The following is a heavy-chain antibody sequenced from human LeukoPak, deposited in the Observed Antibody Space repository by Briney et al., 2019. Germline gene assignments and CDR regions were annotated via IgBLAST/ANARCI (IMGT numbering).Heavy chain of an antibody. J-gene: IGHJ3*02. CDR2: IYHSGST. V-gene: IGHV4-38-2*01. CDR3: ARLDIEYSSSTTTFDI. D-gene: IGHD6-6*01. CDR1: GYSISSGYY. Sequence: PSETLSLTCAVSGYSISSGYYWGWIRQPPGKGLEWIGSIYHSGSTYYNPSLKSRVTISVDTSKNQFSLKLSSVTAADTAVYYCARLDIEYSSSTTTFDIWGRGTMVTVSS.